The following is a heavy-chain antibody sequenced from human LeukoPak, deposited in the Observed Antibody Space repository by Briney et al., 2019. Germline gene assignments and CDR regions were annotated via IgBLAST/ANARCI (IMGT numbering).Heavy chain of an antibody. V-gene: IGHV3-23*01. CDR1: GFSFSDYA. D-gene: IGHD3-22*01. J-gene: IGHJ4*02. CDR3: AKDGLYYDGSTHTYYFDY. Sequence: GGSLRLSCAASGFSFSDYAMAWVRQAPGKGLEWVSVITGSGGVTHYAGSVKGRFTISRDNSKNTLYLQMNNLRVEDTARYYCAKDGLYYDGSTHTYYFDYWGEGTLVAVCS. CDR2: ITGSGGVT.